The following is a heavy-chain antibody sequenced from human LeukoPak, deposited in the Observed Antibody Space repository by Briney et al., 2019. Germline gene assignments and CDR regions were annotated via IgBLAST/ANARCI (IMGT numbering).Heavy chain of an antibody. CDR2: IHNDGTMG. Sequence: PGGSLRLSCAASGFTFSRLGMQWVRQAPGKGLEWVAVIHNDGTMGQYADSVKGRFTISKDFSRNTLYLQMNSLRDDDTALYYCAKEGDEFRGYLDVWGKGTTVTVSS. CDR3: AKEGDEFRGYLDV. V-gene: IGHV3-30*02. CDR1: GFTFSRLG. J-gene: IGHJ6*04. D-gene: IGHD3-16*01.